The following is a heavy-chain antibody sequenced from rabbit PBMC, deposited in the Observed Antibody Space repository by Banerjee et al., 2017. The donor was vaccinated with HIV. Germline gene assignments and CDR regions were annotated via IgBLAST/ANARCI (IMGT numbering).Heavy chain of an antibody. V-gene: IGHV1S40*01. CDR3: ARANYTGYGYTDYGMDL. Sequence: QSLEESGGDLVKPGASLTLTCTASGFSFSGNYYMCWVRQAPGKGLEWIGCIYGGSSCSTAYANWAKGRFTISKTSSTTVTLQMTSLTAADTATYFCARANYTGYGYTDYGMDLWGPGTLVTVS. CDR1: GFSFSGNYY. D-gene: IGHD6-1*01. CDR2: IYGGSSCST. J-gene: IGHJ6*01.